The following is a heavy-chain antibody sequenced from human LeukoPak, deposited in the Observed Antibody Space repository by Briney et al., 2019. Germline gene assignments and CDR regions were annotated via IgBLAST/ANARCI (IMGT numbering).Heavy chain of an antibody. CDR1: GFTFNNYA. CDR2: VWREGNDK. CDR3: VREGAVAGTVVRNWLDP. Sequence: GGSLRLSCVASGFTFNNYAIHWVRQGPGKGREGVAVVWREGNDKYYADYVEGRFTISRDNSKNTVYLQMNSLRDDDTAVYYRVREGAVAGTVVRNWLDPWGQGTLVTVSS. V-gene: IGHV3-33*01. D-gene: IGHD6-19*01. J-gene: IGHJ5*02.